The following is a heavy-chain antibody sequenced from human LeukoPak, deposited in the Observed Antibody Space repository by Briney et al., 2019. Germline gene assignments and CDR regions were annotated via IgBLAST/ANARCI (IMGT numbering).Heavy chain of an antibody. V-gene: IGHV3-33*01. CDR2: IWYDGSNK. CDR3: ARDRQWLQTHYFDY. D-gene: IGHD5-12*01. J-gene: IGHJ4*02. CDR1: GFTFRNYG. Sequence: GRSPRLSCAASGFTFRNYGMHWVRQAPGKGLGWVAVIWYDGSNKYYADSVRGRFTVSRDNAKNTLYLQMNSLKAEDTAVYYCARDRQWLQTHYFDYWGQGTLISVSS.